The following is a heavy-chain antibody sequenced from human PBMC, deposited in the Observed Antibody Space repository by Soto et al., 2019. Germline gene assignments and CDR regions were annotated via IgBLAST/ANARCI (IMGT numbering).Heavy chain of an antibody. V-gene: IGHV1-46*01. J-gene: IGHJ4*02. CDR2: INPSGAPP. CDR1: GYNFTSYF. D-gene: IGHD2-2*01. Sequence: QVQLVQSGAEVKKPGASVKISCKASGYNFTSYFMHWVRQAPGQGLEWMGIINPSGAPPTYTQKFQGRVTMTRDTSTSTVYMELSSLKSEDTAVYFCTREKMRDQLAKHCYFWCQGTLVTVSS. CDR3: TREKMRDQLAKHCYF.